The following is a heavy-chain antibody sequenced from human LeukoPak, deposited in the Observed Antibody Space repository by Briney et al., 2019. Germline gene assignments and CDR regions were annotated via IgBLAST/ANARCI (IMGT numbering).Heavy chain of an antibody. J-gene: IGHJ4*02. CDR2: IYYSGST. D-gene: IGHD1-26*01. V-gene: IGHV4-39*07. Sequence: PSETLSLTCSVSGDSISTSSYYWGWIRQPPGKGLEWIGTIYYSGSTYYNPSLKSRVTISVDTSKNQFSLKLSSVTAADTAVYYCARYSGSLPSDYWGQGTLVTVSS. CDR3: ARYSGSLPSDY. CDR1: GDSISTSSYY.